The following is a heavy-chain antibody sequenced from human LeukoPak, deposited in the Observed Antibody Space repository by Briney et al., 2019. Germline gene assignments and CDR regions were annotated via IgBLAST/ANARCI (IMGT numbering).Heavy chain of an antibody. CDR3: ARERGLWPAYDYGMAV. Sequence: SETLSLTCTVSGGSINTYYWIWIRQPAGKGLEWIGRIYTSGSTDYNPSLKSRVTMSVDTSKNQFSLKLNSVTAADTAVYYCARERGLWPAYDYGMAVWGKGTMVTVSS. V-gene: IGHV4-4*07. CDR1: GGSINTYY. D-gene: IGHD3-16*01. CDR2: IYTSGST. J-gene: IGHJ6*04.